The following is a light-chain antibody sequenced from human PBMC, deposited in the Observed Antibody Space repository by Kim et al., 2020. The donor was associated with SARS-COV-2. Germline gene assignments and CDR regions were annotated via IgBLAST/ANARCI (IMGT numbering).Light chain of an antibody. J-gene: IGKJ4*01. Sequence: EIVLTQSPATLSLSPGERATLSCRASQSVSSYLAWYQQKPGQAPRLLIYDASNRATGIPARFSGSGSGTVFTLTISSLEPEDFAVYYCQQRSNWLTFGGGTKVDIK. V-gene: IGKV3-11*01. CDR2: DAS. CDR1: QSVSSY. CDR3: QQRSNWLT.